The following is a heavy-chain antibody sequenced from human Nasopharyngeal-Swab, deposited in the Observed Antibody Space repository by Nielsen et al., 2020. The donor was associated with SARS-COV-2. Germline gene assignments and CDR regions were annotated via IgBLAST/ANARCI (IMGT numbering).Heavy chain of an antibody. V-gene: IGHV3-23*01. D-gene: IGHD6-6*01. Sequence: GESLKISCAASGFTFRSSDMTWVRQAPGKGLEWVSTISGSGGNTNYADSVKGRFTISRDNSENTLYLQMNSLRAEDTAVYYCARGGVAARRYYYYGMDVWGQGTTVTVPS. CDR2: ISGSGGNT. CDR3: ARGGVAARRYYYYGMDV. J-gene: IGHJ6*02. CDR1: GFTFRSSD.